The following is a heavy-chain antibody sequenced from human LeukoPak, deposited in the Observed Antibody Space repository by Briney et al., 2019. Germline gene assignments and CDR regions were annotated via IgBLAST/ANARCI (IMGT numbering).Heavy chain of an antibody. Sequence: GGSLRLSCAASGFTFSSYWMSWARQAPGKGLEWVANIKQDGGEKYYADSVKGRFTTSRDNARNSLYLQMNSLRAEDTAVYYCIGGSNMDYWGQGTLVTVSS. CDR1: GFTFSSYW. CDR3: IGGSNMDY. J-gene: IGHJ4*02. CDR2: IKQDGGEK. V-gene: IGHV3-7*01. D-gene: IGHD1-26*01.